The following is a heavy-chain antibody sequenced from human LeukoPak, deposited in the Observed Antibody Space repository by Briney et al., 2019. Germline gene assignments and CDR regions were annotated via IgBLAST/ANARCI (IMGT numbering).Heavy chain of an antibody. J-gene: IGHJ4*02. V-gene: IGHV4-34*01. CDR1: GGSFSGYY. CDR3: ARGRRGRITIFGVGNYFDY. D-gene: IGHD3-3*01. Sequence: PSETLSLTCAVYGGSFSGYYCSWIRQPPGKGLEWIGEINHSGSTNYNPSLKSRVTISVDTSKNQFSLKLSSVTAADTAVYYCARGRRGRITIFGVGNYFDYWGQGTLVTVSS. CDR2: INHSGST.